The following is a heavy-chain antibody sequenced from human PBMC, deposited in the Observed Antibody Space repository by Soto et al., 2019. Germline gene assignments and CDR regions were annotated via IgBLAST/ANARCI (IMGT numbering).Heavy chain of an antibody. CDR1: GFIFRTYA. CDR3: ARDRVGATLFGDY. CDR2: MSSSSSTI. Sequence: PGGALRVSCAASGFIFRTYAMNWVRQAPGKGLEWVSYMSSSSSTIYYADSVKGRFTISRDNAKNSLYLQMNSLRDEDTAVYYCARDRVGATLFGDYWGQGTLVTVSS. D-gene: IGHD1-26*01. V-gene: IGHV3-48*02. J-gene: IGHJ4*02.